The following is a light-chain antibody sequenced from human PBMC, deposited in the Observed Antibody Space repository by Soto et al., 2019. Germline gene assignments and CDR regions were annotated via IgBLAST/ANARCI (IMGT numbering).Light chain of an antibody. J-gene: IGKJ1*01. CDR1: QSVSSSY. Sequence: EIVLTQSPGTLSLSPGERATLSCRASQSVSSSYLAWYQQNPGQSPRLLIYGASSRATGITDRFSGSGSGTDFTLTISRLEPEDFAVYYCQQYGSSQWTFGQEAKVDI. V-gene: IGKV3-20*01. CDR2: GAS. CDR3: QQYGSSQWT.